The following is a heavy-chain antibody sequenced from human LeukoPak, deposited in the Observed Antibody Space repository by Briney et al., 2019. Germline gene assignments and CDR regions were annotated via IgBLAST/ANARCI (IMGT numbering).Heavy chain of an antibody. CDR3: ARDVATSGWATFY. V-gene: IGHV3-48*01. J-gene: IGHJ4*02. Sequence: PGGSLRLSCAASGFSFRSHGMNWVRQAPGKGLEWVSYITSSGSSIYYADSVKGRFTTSRDNAKNSLYLQMNSLRAEDTAVYYCARDVATSGWATFYWGPGTLVTVSS. CDR2: ITSSGSSI. CDR1: GFSFRSHG. D-gene: IGHD6-19*01.